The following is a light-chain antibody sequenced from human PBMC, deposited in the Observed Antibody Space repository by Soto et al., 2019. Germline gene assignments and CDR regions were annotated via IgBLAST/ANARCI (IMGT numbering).Light chain of an antibody. CDR2: KSS. CDR1: QSISSW. CDR3: QRYNSYSYT. J-gene: IGKJ2*01. V-gene: IGKV1-5*03. Sequence: DIQMTQSPSTLSASVGDRVTITCRASQSISSWLDWYQQKPGKAPKLLIYKSSSLERGVPSRFSGSGYGTEFTRTISSLQPDEFATYYCQRYNSYSYTFGQGTKLEIK.